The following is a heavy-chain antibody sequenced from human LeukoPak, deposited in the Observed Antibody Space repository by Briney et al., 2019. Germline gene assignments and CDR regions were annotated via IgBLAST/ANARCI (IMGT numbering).Heavy chain of an antibody. CDR1: GGSICSSSYY. J-gene: IGHJ4*02. CDR3: ARARGPGTMVRSQRWYFGY. V-gene: IGHV4-39*07. D-gene: IGHD3-10*01. Sequence: PETLSLTCIVPGGSICSSSYYWGWIRQPPGKGLEWLGSIYYSGSTYYNPSLKSRVTISVDTSKNQFSLKLSSVTAADTAVYYCARARGPGTMVRSQRWYFGYWGQGTLVTVSS. CDR2: IYYSGST.